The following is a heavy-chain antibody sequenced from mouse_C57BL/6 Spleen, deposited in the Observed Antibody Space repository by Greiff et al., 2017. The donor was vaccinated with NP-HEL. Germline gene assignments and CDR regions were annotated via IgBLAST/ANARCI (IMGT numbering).Heavy chain of an antibody. Sequence: QVHVKQPGAELVRPGSSVKLSCKASGYTFTSYWMHWVKQRPIQGLEWIGNIDPSDSETHYNQKFKDKATLTVDKSSSTAYMQLSSLTSEDSAVYYCARWDDYDYAYWGQGTLVTVSA. V-gene: IGHV1-52*01. CDR2: IDPSDSET. D-gene: IGHD2-4*01. J-gene: IGHJ3*01. CDR3: ARWDDYDYAY. CDR1: GYTFTSYW.